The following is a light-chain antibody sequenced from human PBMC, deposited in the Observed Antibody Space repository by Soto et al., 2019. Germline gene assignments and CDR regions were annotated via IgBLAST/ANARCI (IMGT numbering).Light chain of an antibody. J-gene: IGKJ5*01. CDR1: QSVSGF. V-gene: IGKV3-11*01. CDR2: DVS. Sequence: LLTHSAGPLSLSPGERATLSCRASQSVSGFVAWYQQKPGQAPRLLIYDVSDRATGIPARFSGSGSGTDFTLTIRSLEPEDFVVYYCPQRIAFRKGTRLE. CDR3: PQRIA.